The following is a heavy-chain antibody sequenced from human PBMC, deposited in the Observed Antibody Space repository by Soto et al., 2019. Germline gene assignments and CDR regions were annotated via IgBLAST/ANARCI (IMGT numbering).Heavy chain of an antibody. J-gene: IGHJ5*01. V-gene: IGHV1-69*13. CDR1: GGTFSTFA. Sequence: SVKVSCKASGGTFSTFAISWVRQAPGQGLEWVGGIPMFGTPNYAQKFQGRVTITADESTNTAYMELTSLRSEDTAVYYCARDPYYYDSGGSHSLYNWLGPCGQGPRGTVSS. CDR3: ARDPYYYDSGGSHSLYNWLGP. D-gene: IGHD3-22*01. CDR2: IPMFGTP.